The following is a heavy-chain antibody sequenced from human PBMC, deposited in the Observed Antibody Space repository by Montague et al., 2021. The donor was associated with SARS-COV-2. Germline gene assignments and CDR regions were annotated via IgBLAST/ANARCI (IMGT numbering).Heavy chain of an antibody. Sequence: PALVKLTQTLTLICTFSGVLLSTRTVGVGWIRQPPGKALEWLALXYWDDEKRYSPSLKSRLTIIKVTSKNQVVLTMTNMDPVDTATYYCAHRLPAVAAFDYWGQGTLVTVSS. J-gene: IGHJ4*02. CDR2: XYWDDEK. V-gene: IGHV2-5*02. CDR3: AHRLPAVAAFDY. CDR1: GVLLSTRTVG. D-gene: IGHD6-6*01.